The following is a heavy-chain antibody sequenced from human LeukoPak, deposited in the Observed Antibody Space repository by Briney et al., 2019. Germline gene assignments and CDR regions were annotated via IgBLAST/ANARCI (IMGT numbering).Heavy chain of an antibody. J-gene: IGHJ4*02. V-gene: IGHV3-30*18. Sequence: PGRSLRLSCAASGFTFSTYGMHWVRQAPGKGLEWVAVISYDGSNKYYADSVKGRFTISRDNSKNTLYLQMSSLRAEDTAVYYCAKGSGRRYFDWLNDYWGQGTLVAGSS. CDR1: GFTFSTYG. D-gene: IGHD3-9*01. CDR3: AKGSGRRYFDWLNDY. CDR2: ISYDGSNK.